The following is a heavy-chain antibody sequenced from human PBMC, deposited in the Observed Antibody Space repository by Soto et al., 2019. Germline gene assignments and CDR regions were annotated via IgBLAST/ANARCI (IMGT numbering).Heavy chain of an antibody. Sequence: QVQLVESGGGVVQPGRSLRLSCAASGFTFSSYGMHWVRQAPGKGLEWVAVISYDGSNKYYADSVKGRFTISRDNSTNTLSLQMNSLRAEDTAVYYCAKDEYWGQGTLVTVSS. CDR1: GFTFSSYG. CDR3: AKDEY. V-gene: IGHV3-30*18. J-gene: IGHJ4*02. CDR2: ISYDGSNK.